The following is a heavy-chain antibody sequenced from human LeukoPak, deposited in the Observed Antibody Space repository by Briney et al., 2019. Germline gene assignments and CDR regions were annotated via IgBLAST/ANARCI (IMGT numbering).Heavy chain of an antibody. V-gene: IGHV3-48*04. CDR3: AKDLRGCVVVPAAHCGFDP. CDR2: ISSSSSTI. J-gene: IGHJ5*02. Sequence: PGGSLRLSCAASGFTFSSYSMNWVRQAPGKGLEWVSYISSSSSTIYYADSVKGRFTISRDNAKNSLYLQMNSLRAEDTAVYYCAKDLRGCVVVPAAHCGFDPWGQGTLVTVSS. CDR1: GFTFSSYS. D-gene: IGHD2-2*01.